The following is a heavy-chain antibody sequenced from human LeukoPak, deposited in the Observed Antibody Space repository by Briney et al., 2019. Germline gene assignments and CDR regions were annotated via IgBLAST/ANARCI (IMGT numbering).Heavy chain of an antibody. Sequence: GGSLRLSCAASGFTFSSYAMHWVRQAPGEGLEWVAVISYDGSNKYYADSVKGRFTISRDNSKNTLYLQMNSLRAEDTAVYYCAREGVYGPWAFDYWGQGTLVTVSS. CDR1: GFTFSSYA. CDR2: ISYDGSNK. J-gene: IGHJ4*02. CDR3: AREGVYGPWAFDY. D-gene: IGHD4-17*01. V-gene: IGHV3-30-3*01.